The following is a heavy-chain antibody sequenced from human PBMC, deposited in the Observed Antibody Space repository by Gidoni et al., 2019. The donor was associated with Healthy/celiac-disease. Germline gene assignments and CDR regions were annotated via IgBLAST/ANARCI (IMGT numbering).Heavy chain of an antibody. Sequence: EVQLVESAVGLVQPGGSLRLSCADSGFTFSSYSMNWVRQAPGKGLEWVSYISSSSSTIYYADSVKGRFTIARDNAKNSLYLQMNRLRAEETAVYYCARNHIRYFDWEKNYYFDYWGQGTLVTVSS. D-gene: IGHD3-9*01. J-gene: IGHJ4*02. CDR1: GFTFSSYS. CDR3: ARNHIRYFDWEKNYYFDY. CDR2: ISSSSSTI. V-gene: IGHV3-48*01.